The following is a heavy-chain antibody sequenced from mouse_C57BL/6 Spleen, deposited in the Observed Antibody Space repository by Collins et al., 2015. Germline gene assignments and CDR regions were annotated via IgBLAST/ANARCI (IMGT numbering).Heavy chain of an antibody. Sequence: QVQLKESGPGLVAPSQSLSITCTVSGFSLTSYDISWIRQPPGKGLEWLGVIWTGGGTNYNSAFMSRLSISKDNSKSQVFLKMNSLQTDDTAIYYYVRDYYGSGFAYWGQGTLVTVSA. D-gene: IGHD1-1*01. V-gene: IGHV2-9-2*01. CDR2: IWTGGGT. J-gene: IGHJ3*01. CDR3: VRDYYGSGFAY. CDR1: GFSLTSYD.